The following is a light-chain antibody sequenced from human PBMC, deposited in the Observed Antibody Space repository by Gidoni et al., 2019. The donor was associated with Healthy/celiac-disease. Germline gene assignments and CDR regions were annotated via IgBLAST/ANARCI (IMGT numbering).Light chain of an antibody. CDR3: QQYNNWPPV. CDR1: QSVSSN. J-gene: IGKJ4*01. Sequence: EIVMTQSPATLSVSPGERATLSCRASQSVSSNLSWYQQRPGQAPRLLIYGASTRATGIPAWFSGSGSGTEFTLTISRLQSEDFAVYYCQQYNNWPPVFGEGTKVEIK. CDR2: GAS. V-gene: IGKV3-15*01.